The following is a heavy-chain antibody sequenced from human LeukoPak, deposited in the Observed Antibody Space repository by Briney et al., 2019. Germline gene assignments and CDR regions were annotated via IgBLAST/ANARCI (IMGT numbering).Heavy chain of an antibody. CDR3: ASTIYLYYYDSSGYYSLPFDY. Sequence: PSETLSLTCTVSGGSISSSSYYWGWIRQPPGKGLEWIGSIYYSGSTYYNPSLKGRVTISVDTSKNQFSLKLSSVTAADTAVYYCASTIYLYYYDSSGYYSLPFDYWGQGTLVTVSS. D-gene: IGHD3-22*01. V-gene: IGHV4-39*01. CDR2: IYYSGST. J-gene: IGHJ4*02. CDR1: GGSISSSSYY.